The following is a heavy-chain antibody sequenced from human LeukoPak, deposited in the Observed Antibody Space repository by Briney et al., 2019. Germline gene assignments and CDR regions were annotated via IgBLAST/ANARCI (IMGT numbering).Heavy chain of an antibody. D-gene: IGHD3-22*01. CDR1: GFTFSSYA. Sequence: TGGSLRLSCAASGFTFSSYAMSWVRQAPGKGLEWVSAISGSGGSTYYADSVKGRFTISRDNSKNTVYLQMNSLRAEDTAVYYCARDRPNYYGANGHYYRRDGDYWGQGTLVTVSS. CDR3: ARDRPNYYGANGHYYRRDGDY. V-gene: IGHV3-23*01. CDR2: ISGSGGST. J-gene: IGHJ4*02.